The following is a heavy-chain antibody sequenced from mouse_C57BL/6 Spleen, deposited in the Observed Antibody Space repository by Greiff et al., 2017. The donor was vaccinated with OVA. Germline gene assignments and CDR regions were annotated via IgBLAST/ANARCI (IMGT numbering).Heavy chain of an antibody. J-gene: IGHJ2*01. V-gene: IGHV1-7*01. D-gene: IGHD2-4*01. CDR1: GFTFTSYW. CDR3: ARSGDYGGDYFDY. Sequence: QVQLQQSGAELAKPGASVKLSCTASGFTFTSYWMHWVQQRPGQGLEWIGSINPCSGYTKYNSKFKVKATLTAYKSSSTAYMQLSSLTYEDSADDYSARSGDYGGDYFDYWGKGTTLTVSS. CDR2: INPCSGYT.